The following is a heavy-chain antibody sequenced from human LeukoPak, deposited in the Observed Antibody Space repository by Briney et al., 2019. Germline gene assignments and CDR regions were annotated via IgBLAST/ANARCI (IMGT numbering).Heavy chain of an antibody. J-gene: IGHJ4*02. CDR3: TRGSSGRRDN. V-gene: IGHV1-8*01. D-gene: IGHD6-19*01. CDR2: MNPNSGNT. Sequence: ASVKVSCKASGYTFTPCDINWVRQATGQGLEWMGWMNPNSGNTGYEQSFQGRITMTRDISIGTAYMELSNLTSEDTAIYYCTRGSSGRRDNWGQGTLVTVSA. CDR1: GYTFTPCD.